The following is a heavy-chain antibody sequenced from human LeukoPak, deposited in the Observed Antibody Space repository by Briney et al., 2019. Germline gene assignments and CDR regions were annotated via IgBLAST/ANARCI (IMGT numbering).Heavy chain of an antibody. CDR2: IGGRGIST. J-gene: IGHJ4*02. V-gene: IGHV3-23*01. D-gene: IGHD2-2*01. Sequence: GGSLRLSCAASGFTFSSCAMSWVRQAPGKGLEWVSGIGGRGISTYYADSVKGRLTISRDNSKNTLYLQINSLRAEDTAVYYCSTSRFCSSTSCLFPFDNWGQGTLVTVSS. CDR1: GFTFSSCA. CDR3: STSRFCSSTSCLFPFDN.